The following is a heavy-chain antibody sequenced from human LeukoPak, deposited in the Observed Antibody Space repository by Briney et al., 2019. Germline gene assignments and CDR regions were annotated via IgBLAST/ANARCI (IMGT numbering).Heavy chain of an antibody. V-gene: IGHV4-30-2*01. CDR2: IYHSGST. CDR1: GGSISSGGYS. D-gene: IGHD3-10*01. CDR3: ARGTRYGSGSYYPHLDL. Sequence: SETLSLTCAVSGGSISSGGYSWSWIRQPPGKGLEWIGYIYHSGSTYYNPSLKSRVTISVDRSKNQFSLKLSSVTAADTAVYYCARGTRYGSGSYYPHLDLWGRGTLVTVSS. J-gene: IGHJ2*01.